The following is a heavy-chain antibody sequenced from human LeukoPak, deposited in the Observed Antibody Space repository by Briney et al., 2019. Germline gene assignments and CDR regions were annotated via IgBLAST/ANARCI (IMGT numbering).Heavy chain of an antibody. D-gene: IGHD5-24*01. J-gene: IGHJ6*02. Sequence: GGSLKLSCAASGFTFSGSDMHWVRQASGKGLEWVGRIRSKANTYATAYAASVEGRFTVSRDDSKNTAYLQMNSLKTEDTVVYYCVRRMGGGNYYGLDVWGQGTTVTVSS. CDR2: IRSKANTYAT. V-gene: IGHV3-73*01. CDR1: GFTFSGSD. CDR3: VRRMGGGNYYGLDV.